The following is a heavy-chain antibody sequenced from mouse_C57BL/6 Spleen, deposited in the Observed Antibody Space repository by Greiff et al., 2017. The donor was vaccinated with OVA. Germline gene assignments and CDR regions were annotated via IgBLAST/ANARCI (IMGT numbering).Heavy chain of an antibody. J-gene: IGHJ1*03. Sequence: EVTLVESGGGLVKPGGSLKLSCAASGFTFSSYAMSWVRQTPEKRLEWVATISDGGSYTYYPDNVKGRFTISKDNAKNNLYLQMSHLKSEDTAMYYCARGGMITTGYWYFDVWGTGTTVTVSS. CDR3: ARGGMITTGYWYFDV. CDR1: GFTFSSYA. D-gene: IGHD1-1*01. V-gene: IGHV5-4*03. CDR2: ISDGGSYT.